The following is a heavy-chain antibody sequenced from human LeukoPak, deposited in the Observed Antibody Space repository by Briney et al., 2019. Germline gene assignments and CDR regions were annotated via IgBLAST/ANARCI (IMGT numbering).Heavy chain of an antibody. CDR3: ARGGIVVVPAAWFQH. J-gene: IGHJ1*01. D-gene: IGHD2-2*01. V-gene: IGHV3-30-3*01. CDR1: GFTFSSYA. Sequence: GRSLRLSCAASGFTFSSYAMHWVRQAPGKGLEWVAVISYDGSNEYYADSVKGRFTISRDNSKNTLYLQMNSLRAEDTAVYYCARGGIVVVPAAWFQHWGQGTLVTVSS. CDR2: ISYDGSNE.